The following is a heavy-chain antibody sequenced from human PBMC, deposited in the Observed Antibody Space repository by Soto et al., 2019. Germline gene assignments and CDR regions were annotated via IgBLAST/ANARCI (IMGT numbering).Heavy chain of an antibody. D-gene: IGHD3-22*01. CDR2: IYYSGST. CDR1: GGSVSSGSYY. V-gene: IGHV4-61*01. J-gene: IGHJ6*02. CDR3: ASGGNDSSGYYYPYYYYGMDV. Sequence: SETLSLTCTVSGGSVSSGSYYWSWIRQPPGKGLEWIGYIYYSGSTNYNPSLKSRVTISVDTSKNQFSLKLSSVTAADTAVYYCASGGNDSSGYYYPYYYYGMDVWGQGTTVTVSS.